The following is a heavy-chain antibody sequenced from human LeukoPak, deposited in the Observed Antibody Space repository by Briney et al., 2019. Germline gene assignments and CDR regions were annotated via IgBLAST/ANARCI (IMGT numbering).Heavy chain of an antibody. V-gene: IGHV1-3*01. D-gene: IGHD3-22*01. J-gene: IGHJ5*02. CDR2: INAGNGNT. CDR3: AGHPYYYDSSGFNWFDP. CDR1: GGTFSSYA. Sequence: GASVKVSCKASGGTFSSYAISWVRQAPGQRLEWMGWINAGNGNTKYSQKFQGRVTITRDTSASTAYMELSSLRSEDTAVYYCAGHPYYYDSSGFNWFDPWGQGTLVTVSS.